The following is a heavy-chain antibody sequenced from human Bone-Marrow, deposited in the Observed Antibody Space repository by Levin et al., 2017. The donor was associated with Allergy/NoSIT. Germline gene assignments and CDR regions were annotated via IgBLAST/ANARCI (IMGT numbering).Heavy chain of an antibody. J-gene: IGHJ4*02. D-gene: IGHD3-10*01. Sequence: SCAASGFNFNIFWMTWVRQAPGKGLEWVANIKQDGSEKYYVDSVKGRFVISRDNAKNSVYLQMNSLRVEDTAVYYCYAGVKGDYWGQGTLVSVSS. CDR3: YAGVKGDY. CDR2: IKQDGSEK. CDR1: GFNFNIFW. V-gene: IGHV3-7*05.